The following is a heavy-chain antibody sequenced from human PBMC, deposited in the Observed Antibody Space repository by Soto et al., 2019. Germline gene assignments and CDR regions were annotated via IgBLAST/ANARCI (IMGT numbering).Heavy chain of an antibody. CDR2: IYYSGST. CDR1: GGSISSGGYY. D-gene: IGHD4-17*01. V-gene: IGHV4-31*03. CDR3: ARDYGDLYYFDY. Sequence: SETLSLTCTVSGGSISSGGYYWSWIRQHPGKGLEWIGYIYYSGSTYYNPSLKSRVTISVDTSKNQFSLKLSSVTAADTAVYYCARDYGDLYYFDYWGQGTLVTVSS. J-gene: IGHJ4*02.